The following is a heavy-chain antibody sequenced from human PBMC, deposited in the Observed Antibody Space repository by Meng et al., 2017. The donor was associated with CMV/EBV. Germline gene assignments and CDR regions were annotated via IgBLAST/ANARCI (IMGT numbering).Heavy chain of an antibody. CDR2: MNPNSGNT. Sequence: ASVKVSCKASGYTFTSYDINWVRQATGQGLEWMGWMNPNSGNTGYAQKFQGRVTITRNTSISTAYMELSSRRSEDTAVYYCASNAGGDSSGYYSYYYGMDVWGQGTTVTVSS. D-gene: IGHD3-22*01. CDR1: GYTFTSYD. J-gene: IGHJ6*02. CDR3: ASNAGGDSSGYYSYYYGMDV. V-gene: IGHV1-8*03.